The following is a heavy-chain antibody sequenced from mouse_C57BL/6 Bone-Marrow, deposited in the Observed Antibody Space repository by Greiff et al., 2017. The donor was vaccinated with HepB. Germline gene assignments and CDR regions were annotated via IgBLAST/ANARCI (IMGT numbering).Heavy chain of an antibody. Sequence: QVQLQQPGAELVRPGTSVKLSCKASGYTFTSYWMPWVKQRPGQGLEWIGVIDASDSYTNYTQKCKGKATLTVDTSSSTAYMQLSSLTSEDSAVSDCARRIYYDYAMDYWGQGTSVTVSS. J-gene: IGHJ4*01. D-gene: IGHD2-4*01. CDR1: GYTFTSYW. V-gene: IGHV1-59*01. CDR2: IDASDSYT. CDR3: ARRIYYDYAMDY.